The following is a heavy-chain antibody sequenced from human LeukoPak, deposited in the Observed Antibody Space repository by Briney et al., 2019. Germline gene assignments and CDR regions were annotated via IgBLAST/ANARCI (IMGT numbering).Heavy chain of an antibody. D-gene: IGHD3-22*01. V-gene: IGHV3-23*01. J-gene: IGHJ6*02. CDR1: GFTFSSYA. CDR2: ISGSGGST. Sequence: GGSLRLSCAASGFTFSSYAMSWGRQAPGKGLEWVSAISGSGGSTYYADSVKGRFTISRDNSKNTLYLQMNSLRAEDTAVYYCAKDQIYDSSGYYYYYGMDVWGQGTTVTVSS. CDR3: AKDQIYDSSGYYYYYGMDV.